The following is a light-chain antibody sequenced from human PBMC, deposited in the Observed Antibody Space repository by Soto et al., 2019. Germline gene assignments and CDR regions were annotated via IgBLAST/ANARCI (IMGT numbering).Light chain of an antibody. CDR3: QQRSNWPQGYT. Sequence: ETVLTQSQATLSLSPGERATLSCRASQSVTTYLAWYQQKPGQAPRLLIYDVSNRATGIPARFSGSGSGTDFTLTITSLEPEDFAVYYCQQRSNWPQGYTFGPGTKLEIK. CDR2: DVS. J-gene: IGKJ2*01. CDR1: QSVTTY. V-gene: IGKV3-11*01.